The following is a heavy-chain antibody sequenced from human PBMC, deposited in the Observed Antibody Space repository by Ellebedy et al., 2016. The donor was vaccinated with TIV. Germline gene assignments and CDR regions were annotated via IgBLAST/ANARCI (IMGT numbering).Heavy chain of an antibody. V-gene: IGHV4-39*01. Sequence: SETLSLTCTVSGGSISGSSYYWGWIRQSPGKGLEWIGTVYYGGNTYYNPSLKTRATISVDTSMNRFSLDLNSVTAADTAVYYCARNVLIFTFDKWYSDLWGRGTLVTVSS. CDR2: VYYGGNT. CDR1: GGSISGSSYY. CDR3: ARNVLIFTFDKWYSDL. D-gene: IGHD3/OR15-3a*01. J-gene: IGHJ2*01.